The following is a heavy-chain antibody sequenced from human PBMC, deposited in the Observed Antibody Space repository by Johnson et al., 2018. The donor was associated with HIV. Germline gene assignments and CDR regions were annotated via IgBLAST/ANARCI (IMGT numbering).Heavy chain of an antibody. D-gene: IGHD5-24*01. V-gene: IGHV3-30*02. CDR3: AKDRDAYTLSTEAFDI. CDR1: AFTFSSYG. J-gene: IGHJ3*02. CDR2: IRYDGSNK. Sequence: VQLLESGGGVVQPGGSLRLSCAASAFTFSSYGMHWVRQAPGKGLEWVALIRYDGSNKYYEDSVKGRFTISRDNSKNTLYLQMNSLRAEDTAVYHCAKDRDAYTLSTEAFDIWGQGTMVTVSS.